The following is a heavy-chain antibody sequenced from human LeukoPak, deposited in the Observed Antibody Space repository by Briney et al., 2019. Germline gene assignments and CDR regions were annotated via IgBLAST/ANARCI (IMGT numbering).Heavy chain of an antibody. CDR3: TRYSGRTDY. CDR1: GFTFGTYA. Sequence: GGSLRLSCTSSGFTFGTYAVSWFRQAPGKGLEWVAFIRSKTFGGTTEYAASVKGRFTISRDDSKSIAYLQMNSLKTEDTAVYYCTRYSGRTDYWGQGTLVSVSS. J-gene: IGHJ4*02. D-gene: IGHD5-18*01. V-gene: IGHV3-49*03. CDR2: IRSKTFGGTT.